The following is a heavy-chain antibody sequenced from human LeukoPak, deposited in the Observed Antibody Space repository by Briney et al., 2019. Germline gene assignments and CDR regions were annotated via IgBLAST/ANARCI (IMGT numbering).Heavy chain of an antibody. CDR2: INHSGST. CDR1: DVSFSGYY. J-gene: IGHJ4*02. V-gene: IGHV4-34*01. CDR3: ASSSDYYFSVDF. D-gene: IGHD3-22*01. Sequence: SETLSLTCAVYDVSFSGYYWSWIRQPPGKGLEWIGEINHSGSTNYNPSLKSRVTISVDTSKNQFSLKLTSVTAADTAVYYCASSSDYYFSVDFWGQGALVTVSS.